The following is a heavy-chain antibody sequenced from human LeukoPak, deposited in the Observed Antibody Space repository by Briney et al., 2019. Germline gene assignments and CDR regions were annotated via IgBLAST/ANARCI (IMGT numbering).Heavy chain of an antibody. CDR3: ARAAVMITFGGVEFDY. CDR1: GFTFSSYT. Sequence: GGSLRLSCAASGFTFSSYTMNWVRQAPGEGLEWVSIISSGSSYIHYADSVKGRFTISRDNAKNSLYLQMNSLRAEDTAVYYCARAAVMITFGGVEFDYWGQGTLVTVSS. J-gene: IGHJ4*02. D-gene: IGHD3-16*01. V-gene: IGHV3-21*01. CDR2: ISSGSSYI.